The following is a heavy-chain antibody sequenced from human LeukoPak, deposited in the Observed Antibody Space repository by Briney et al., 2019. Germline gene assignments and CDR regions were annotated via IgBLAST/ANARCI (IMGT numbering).Heavy chain of an antibody. CDR1: GFSFSTFV. CDR2: IWYDGGNI. D-gene: IGHD6-13*01. J-gene: IGHJ4*02. CDR3: ARDGDFTKQLATGCFDY. V-gene: IGHV3-33*01. Sequence: PGRSLRLSCAASGFSFSTFVMHWVRRAPGKGLEWVALIWYDGGNIFYADSVKGRFTISRDNSKNTLYLQMNSLRDEDTAVYYCARDGDFTKQLATGCFDYWGQGSLVTVSS.